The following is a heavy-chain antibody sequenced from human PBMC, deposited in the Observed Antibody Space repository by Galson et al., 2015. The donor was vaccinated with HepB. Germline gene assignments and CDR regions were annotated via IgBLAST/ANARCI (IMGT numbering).Heavy chain of an antibody. CDR1: GFTFSDYY. Sequence: SLRLPCAASGFTFSDYYMSWIRQAPGKGLEWVSYISSSGSTIYYADSVKGRFTISRDNAKNSLYLQMNSLRAEDTAVYYCAREIYGDSSYNWFDPWGQGTLVTVSS. CDR3: AREIYGDSSYNWFDP. V-gene: IGHV3-11*01. D-gene: IGHD4-17*01. CDR2: ISSSGSTI. J-gene: IGHJ5*02.